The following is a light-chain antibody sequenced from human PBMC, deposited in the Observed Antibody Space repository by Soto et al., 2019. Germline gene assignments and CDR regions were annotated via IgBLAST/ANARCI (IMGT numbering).Light chain of an antibody. V-gene: IGLV2-14*01. Sequence: QSALTQPASVSGSPGQSITISCTGTSSDVGGYNYVSWYQQHPGKAPKLMIYDVSNRPSGVSNRFSGSKSGNTASLTISGLHPEDEADYYCSSYTSSSTLVFGTGTKLTVL. CDR1: SSDVGGYNY. J-gene: IGLJ1*01. CDR3: SSYTSSSTLV. CDR2: DVS.